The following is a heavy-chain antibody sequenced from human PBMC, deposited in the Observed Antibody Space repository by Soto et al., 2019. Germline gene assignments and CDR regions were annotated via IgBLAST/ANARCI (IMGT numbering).Heavy chain of an antibody. CDR2: TYYRSKWYY. Sequence: SQTLSLACAITGDSVSSNSAGWSWVRQSPSRGLEWLGRTYYRSKWYYEYAVSVRGRITINPDTSKNQYSLQLNSVTPEDTAVYFCARGEQYSGRIFDYWGQGTLVTVSS. D-gene: IGHD1-26*01. CDR3: ARGEQYSGRIFDY. J-gene: IGHJ4*01. CDR1: GDSVSSNSAG. V-gene: IGHV6-1*01.